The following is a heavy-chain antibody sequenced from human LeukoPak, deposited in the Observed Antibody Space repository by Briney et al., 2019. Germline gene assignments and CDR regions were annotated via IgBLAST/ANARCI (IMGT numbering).Heavy chain of an antibody. Sequence: SETLSLTCTVSGGSINNYYWSWIRQPAGKGLEWIGRIYTRGSTNYNPSLKSRVTMSVDTSKNQFSLKLSSVTAADTAVYYCARGRYCSPDICSGGDAFDIWGQGTMVSVSS. V-gene: IGHV4-4*07. J-gene: IGHJ3*02. CDR3: ARGRYCSPDICSGGDAFDI. D-gene: IGHD2-15*01. CDR2: IYTRGST. CDR1: GGSINNYY.